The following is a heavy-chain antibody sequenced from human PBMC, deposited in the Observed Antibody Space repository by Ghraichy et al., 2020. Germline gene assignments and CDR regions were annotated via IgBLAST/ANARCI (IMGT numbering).Heavy chain of an antibody. V-gene: IGHV4-31*03. CDR2: ISSSGST. CDR1: GGSINSANYY. Sequence: SETLSLTCTVSGGSINSANYYWTWIRQHPGKGLEWIGYISSSGSTSYNPSLNSRLSISVDTSKNEFSLNLSSVTAEDTAVYYCARAIARAFYYYGLDFWGRGSTVTVSS. CDR3: ARAIARAFYYYGLDF. J-gene: IGHJ6*02. D-gene: IGHD3-16*02.